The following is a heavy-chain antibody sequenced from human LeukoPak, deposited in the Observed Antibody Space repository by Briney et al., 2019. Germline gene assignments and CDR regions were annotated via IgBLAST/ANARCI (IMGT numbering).Heavy chain of an antibody. CDR1: GFTFSSYG. D-gene: IGHD2-2*01. V-gene: IGHV3-30*18. J-gene: IGHJ3*02. Sequence: PGGSLRLSCAASGFTFSSYGMHWLRQAPGKGLEWVAVLSYGGSNKYYANSVKGRFTISRDNSKNTLYLQMNSLRAEDTAVYYCAKEYCTGTSCYRGAFDIWGQGTMVTVSS. CDR2: LSYGGSNK. CDR3: AKEYCTGTSCYRGAFDI.